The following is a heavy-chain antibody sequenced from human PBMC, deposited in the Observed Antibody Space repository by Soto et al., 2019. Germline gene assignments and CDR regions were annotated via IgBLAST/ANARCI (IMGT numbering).Heavy chain of an antibody. Sequence: SQTLSLTWAISGDSVASNSAAWNWIRQSPSRGLEWLGRTYYRSKWYNDYAVSVKSRITINPDTSKNQFSLQLNSVTPEDTAVYYCARDPTHATGSSYYYYGMDVWGQGTTVTVSS. CDR2: TYYRSKWYN. V-gene: IGHV6-1*01. J-gene: IGHJ6*02. D-gene: IGHD1-1*01. CDR3: ARDPTHATGSSYYYYGMDV. CDR1: GDSVASNSAA.